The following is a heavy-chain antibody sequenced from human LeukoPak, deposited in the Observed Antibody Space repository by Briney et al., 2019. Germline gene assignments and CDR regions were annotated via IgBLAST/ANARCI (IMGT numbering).Heavy chain of an antibody. D-gene: IGHD2-2*01. Sequence: ASMKVSCKASGYTFTSYGISWVRQAPGQGLEWMGWISAYNGNTNYAQKLQGRVTMTTDTSTSTAYMELRSLRSDDTAVYYCARDPRIVVVPAAGWFDPWGQGTLVTVSS. J-gene: IGHJ5*02. CDR2: ISAYNGNT. CDR3: ARDPRIVVVPAAGWFDP. V-gene: IGHV1-18*01. CDR1: GYTFTSYG.